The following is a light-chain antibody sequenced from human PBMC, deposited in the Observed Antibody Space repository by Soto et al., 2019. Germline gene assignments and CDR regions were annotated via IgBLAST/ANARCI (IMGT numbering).Light chain of an antibody. Sequence: EIVMTQSPATMSVSPGERATLSCRASQSMGSNVAWYQQKPGQAPRLLIYDASNRATGIPARFSGSGSGTDFTLTISSLEPEDFAVYYCQQRSNWPSITFGQGTRLEI. CDR1: QSMGSN. CDR3: QQRSNWPSIT. J-gene: IGKJ5*01. CDR2: DAS. V-gene: IGKV3-11*01.